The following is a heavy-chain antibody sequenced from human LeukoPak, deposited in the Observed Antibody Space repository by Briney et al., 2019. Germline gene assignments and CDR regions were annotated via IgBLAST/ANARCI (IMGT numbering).Heavy chain of an antibody. V-gene: IGHV4-39*07. CDR3: AREKIGYYDSSGRGWFDP. Sequence: SETLSLTCTVSGGSISSSSYYWGWLRQPPGKGLEWIGSIYYSGSTYYNPSLKSRVTISVDTSKKQFSLKLSSVTAADTAVYYCAREKIGYYDSSGRGWFDPWGQGTLVTVSS. CDR2: IYYSGST. D-gene: IGHD3-22*01. CDR1: GGSISSSSYY. J-gene: IGHJ5*02.